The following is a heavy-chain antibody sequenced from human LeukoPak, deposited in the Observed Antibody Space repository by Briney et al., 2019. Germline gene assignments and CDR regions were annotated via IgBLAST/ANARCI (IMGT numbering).Heavy chain of an antibody. V-gene: IGHV3-23*01. CDR1: GFAFSSHG. J-gene: IGHJ5*02. D-gene: IGHD2-8*02. CDR3: ATYRQVLLPFEA. Sequence: GGSLRLSCAASGFAFSSHGMNWVRQAPGKGLEWVSGISPSGDILYYVDFVKGQFTISRDNSKSTLSLQMNSLRAEDTAIYYCATYRQVLLPFEAWGQGTLVTVSS. CDR2: ISPSGDIL.